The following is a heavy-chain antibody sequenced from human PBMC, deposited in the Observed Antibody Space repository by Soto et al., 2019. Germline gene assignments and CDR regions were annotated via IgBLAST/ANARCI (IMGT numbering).Heavy chain of an antibody. J-gene: IGHJ4*02. Sequence: VQLLESGGGLVLPGGSLRLSCAASGFTFSSYAMSWVRQAPGKGLEWVSAISGSGDSTYYADSVKGRFTISRDNSKNTLYLQMNSLRAEDTAVYYCAKDFVVGWKYYFDYWGQGTLVTVSS. D-gene: IGHD1-1*01. CDR1: GFTFSSYA. CDR3: AKDFVVGWKYYFDY. V-gene: IGHV3-23*01. CDR2: ISGSGDST.